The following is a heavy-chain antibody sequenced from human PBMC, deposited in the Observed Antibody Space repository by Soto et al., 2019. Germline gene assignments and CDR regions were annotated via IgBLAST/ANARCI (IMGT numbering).Heavy chain of an antibody. CDR2: IKSKTDGGTT. CDR3: TTENTDIVPTY. Sequence: ELQLVESGGGLVKPGGSLRLSCAASGFTVSNAWMSWVRQAPGKGLEWVGRIKSKTDGGTTDYAAPVKGRFTISRDDSKNTLYLQMNSLKTEDTAVYYCTTENTDIVPTYWGQGTLVTVSS. J-gene: IGHJ4*02. D-gene: IGHD2-8*01. V-gene: IGHV3-15*01. CDR1: GFTVSNAW.